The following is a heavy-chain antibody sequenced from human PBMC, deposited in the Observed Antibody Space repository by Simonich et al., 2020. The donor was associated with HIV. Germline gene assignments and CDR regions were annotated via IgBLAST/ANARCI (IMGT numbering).Heavy chain of an antibody. D-gene: IGHD3-22*01. Sequence: EVQLVESGGGLVQPGRSLRLSCTASGFTFGDYAMSWFRQAPGKGLEWVGFIRSKAYGGTTESAASVKDRFTNSRDDSKSFAYLQMTSLKTEDTAVYYCTSSDYDSSDYYYRYFQHWGQGTLVTVSS. CDR3: TSSDYDSSDYYYRYFQH. CDR2: IRSKAYGGTT. J-gene: IGHJ1*01. V-gene: IGHV3-49*03. CDR1: GFTFGDYA.